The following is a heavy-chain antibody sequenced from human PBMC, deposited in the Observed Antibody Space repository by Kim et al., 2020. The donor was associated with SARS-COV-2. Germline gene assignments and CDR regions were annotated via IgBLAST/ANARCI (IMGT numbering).Heavy chain of an antibody. CDR1: GFTFSRYW. J-gene: IGHJ4*01. V-gene: IGHV3-74*03. CDR3: ARRYYDSSDYYRFDY. Sequence: GGSLRLSCAASGFTFSRYWMHWVRQVPGKGLVWVSGINSDGSTTMYADSVKGRFTISRDNAKNTLYLQMNSLRAEDTAVYYCARRYYDSSDYYRFDYWG. D-gene: IGHD3-22*01. CDR2: INSDGSTT.